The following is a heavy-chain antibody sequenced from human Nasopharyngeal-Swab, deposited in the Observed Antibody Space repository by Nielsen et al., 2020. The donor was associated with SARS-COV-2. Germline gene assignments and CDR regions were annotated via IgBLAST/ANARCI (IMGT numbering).Heavy chain of an antibody. J-gene: IGHJ6*03. Sequence: GESLKISCAASGFTFSSYAMSWVRQAPGKGLEWVSGISGSSGSTYYADSVEGRFTISRDNSKNTLYLQMNSLRAEDAAVYYCAKDAGITIFGVVPGYYYMDVWGKGTTVTVSS. CDR1: GFTFSSYA. CDR2: ISGSSGST. CDR3: AKDAGITIFGVVPGYYYMDV. V-gene: IGHV3-23*01. D-gene: IGHD3-3*01.